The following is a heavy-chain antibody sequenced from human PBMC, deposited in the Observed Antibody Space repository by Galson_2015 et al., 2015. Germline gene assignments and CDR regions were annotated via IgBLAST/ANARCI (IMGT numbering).Heavy chain of an antibody. J-gene: IGHJ4*02. CDR3: ARVPTQESYYYDSSGYLSY. V-gene: IGHV1-69*13. CDR2: IIPIFGTA. Sequence: SVKVSCKASGGTFSSYAINWVRQAPGQGLEWMGGIIPIFGTANYAQKFQGRVTITADESTSTAYMELSSLRSEDTAVYYCARVPTQESYYYDSSGYLSYWGQGTLVTVSS. CDR1: GGTFSSYA. D-gene: IGHD3-22*01.